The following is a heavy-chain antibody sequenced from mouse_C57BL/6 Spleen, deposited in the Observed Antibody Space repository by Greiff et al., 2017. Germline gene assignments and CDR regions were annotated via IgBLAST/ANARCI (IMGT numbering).Heavy chain of an antibody. D-gene: IGHD2-1*01. CDR2: ISDGGSYT. CDR1: GFTFSSYA. V-gene: IGHV5-4*01. J-gene: IGHJ2*01. CDR3: ARDGDYGNFDY. Sequence: EVQVEESVGGLVKPGGSLKLSCAASGFTFSSYAMSWVRQTPEKRLEWVGTISDGGSYTYYPDNVQGRFTISRDNAKNNLYLQMSHLKSEDTAMYYCARDGDYGNFDYWGQGTPLTVSS.